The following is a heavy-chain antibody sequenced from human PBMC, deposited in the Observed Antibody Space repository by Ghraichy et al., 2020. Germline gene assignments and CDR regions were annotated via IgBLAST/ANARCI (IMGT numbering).Heavy chain of an antibody. V-gene: IGHV3-49*04. CDR3: TRVEHCTSGVCYSYWYYYGSGSYY. Sequence: GGSLRLSCTTSGFTFGDYAMSWVRQALGKGLEWVGFIRNTANGGTTEYAASVKGRFTISRDDSKGVAYLQMNSLKSEDTAMYYCTRVEHCTSGVCYSYWYYYGSGSYYWGQGTLVTVSS. D-gene: IGHD3-10*01. CDR1: GFTFGDYA. CDR2: IRNTANGGTT. J-gene: IGHJ4*02.